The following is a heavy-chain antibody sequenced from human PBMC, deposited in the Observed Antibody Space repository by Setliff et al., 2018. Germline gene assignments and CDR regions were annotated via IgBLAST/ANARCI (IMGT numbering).Heavy chain of an antibody. CDR3: ARATRDSGGWYYEYNWFDP. J-gene: IGHJ5*02. CDR2: ISPYNEKT. D-gene: IGHD6-19*01. CDR1: GYNFITFG. V-gene: IGHV1-18*01. Sequence: ASVKVSCKTSGYNFITFGISWVRQAPGQGLEWMGWISPYNEKTNYAEKFQGRVTMTTDTSTTTAYMELSTLTSDDTAVYFCARATRDSGGWYYEYNWFDPWGQGTLVTVSS.